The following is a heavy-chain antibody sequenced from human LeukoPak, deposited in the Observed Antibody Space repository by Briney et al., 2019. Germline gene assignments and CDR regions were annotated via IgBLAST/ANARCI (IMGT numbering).Heavy chain of an antibody. D-gene: IGHD6-19*01. Sequence: SQTLSLTCTVSGGSISSGSYYWSWIRQPAGKGLEWIGRIYTSGSTNYNPSLKSRVTISVDTSKNQFSLKLSSVTAADTAVYYCARSIAVRGCYFDYWGQGTLVTVSS. CDR2: IYTSGST. CDR3: ARSIAVRGCYFDY. J-gene: IGHJ4*02. CDR1: GGSISSGSYY. V-gene: IGHV4-61*02.